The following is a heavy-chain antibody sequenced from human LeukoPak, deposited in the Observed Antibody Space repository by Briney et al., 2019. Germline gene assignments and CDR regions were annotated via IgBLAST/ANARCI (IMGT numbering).Heavy chain of an antibody. D-gene: IGHD2/OR15-2a*01. V-gene: IGHV3-7*01. J-gene: IGHJ4*02. CDR2: INNDAKEK. CDR1: GFKFGYYW. Sequence: PGGSLRLSWDASGFKFGYYWMGWVRPATGKGLEWVATINNDAKEKYYVDSVKGRFTISRDNARNSLYLQMRSLRAEDTALYYCARDPQYGAIDYWGQGTLLTVSS. CDR3: ARDPQYGAIDY.